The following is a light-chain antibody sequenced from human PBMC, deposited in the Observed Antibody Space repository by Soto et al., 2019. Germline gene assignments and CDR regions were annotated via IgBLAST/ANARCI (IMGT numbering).Light chain of an antibody. CDR1: SGHSSYA. CDR2: PNSDGSQ. Sequence: QSVLTQSPSASASLGASVKLTCTLSSGHSSYAIAWHQQQPEKGPRYLMKPNSDGSQNKGHGIPARFSGSSSGATRYLTISGHKYVDEAAYYCQTWGTGFYVVFGGATNRTVL. J-gene: IGLJ2*01. CDR3: QTWGTGFYVV. V-gene: IGLV4-69*01.